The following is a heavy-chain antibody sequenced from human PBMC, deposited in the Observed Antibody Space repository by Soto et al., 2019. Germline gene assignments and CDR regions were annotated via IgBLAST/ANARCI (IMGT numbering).Heavy chain of an antibody. V-gene: IGHV1-3*01. CDR3: ARDPGYSYGYN. Sequence: GASVKVYCKASGYTFTSYAMHWVRQAPGQRLEWMGWINAGNGNTKYSQKFQGRVTITRDTSASTAYMELSSLRSEDTAVYYCARDPGYSYGYNWGQGPLVTAPQ. CDR1: GYTFTSYA. CDR2: INAGNGNT. J-gene: IGHJ4*02. D-gene: IGHD5-18*01.